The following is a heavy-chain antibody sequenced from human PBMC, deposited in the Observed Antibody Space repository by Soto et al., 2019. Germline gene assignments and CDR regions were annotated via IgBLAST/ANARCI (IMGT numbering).Heavy chain of an antibody. CDR1: GFTFSSYS. Sequence: EVQLVESGGGLVKPGGSLRLSCAASGFTFSSYSMNWVRQAPGKGLEWVSSISSSSSYIYYADSVKGRFTISRDNAKNSLYLQMNSLRAEDTAVNYCARDNYYDSSGYYGPYFDYWGQGTLVTVSS. D-gene: IGHD3-22*01. J-gene: IGHJ4*02. CDR2: ISSSSSYI. V-gene: IGHV3-21*01. CDR3: ARDNYYDSSGYYGPYFDY.